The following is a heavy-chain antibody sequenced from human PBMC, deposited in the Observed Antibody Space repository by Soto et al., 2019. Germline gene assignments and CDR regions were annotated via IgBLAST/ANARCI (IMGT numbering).Heavy chain of an antibody. D-gene: IGHD6-19*01. CDR2: VNEWGTDS. CDR1: GFTFSGPW. J-gene: IGHJ4*02. V-gene: IGHV3-74*01. Sequence: EVQLVESGGGLVQPGGSLRLSGLASGFTFSGPWMPWSRQPQGKGLVWVSRVNEWGTDSNYADSVKGRFTISRDNAKNTVYLQMNGLRAEDTAVYYCARVAVVTRGIDYWGQGTLVTVSS. CDR3: ARVAVVTRGIDY.